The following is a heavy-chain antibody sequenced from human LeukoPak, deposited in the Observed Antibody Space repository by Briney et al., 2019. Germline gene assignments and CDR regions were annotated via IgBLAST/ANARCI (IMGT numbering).Heavy chain of an antibody. CDR1: GLTFSSYA. D-gene: IGHD2-21*02. CDR3: AKDGGGVTPFDY. V-gene: IGHV3-23*01. J-gene: IGHJ4*02. CDR2: ITGSGGNT. Sequence: TGGSLRLSCAASGLTFSSYAMSWVRQAPGKGLEWVSAITGSGGNTYYADSVKGRFTISRDNSKNTLYLQMNSLRAEEKAVYYCAKDGGGVTPFDYWGQGTLVTVSS.